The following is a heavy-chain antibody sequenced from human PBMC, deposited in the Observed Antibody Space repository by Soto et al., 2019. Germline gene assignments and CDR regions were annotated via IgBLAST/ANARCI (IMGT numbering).Heavy chain of an antibody. V-gene: IGHV3-23*01. CDR2: ISGSGYST. J-gene: IGHJ6*02. Sequence: EVQLLESGGGLVQPGGSLRLSCAASGFNFSSYAMSWVRQAPGEGLEWVSAISGSGYSTYYAVSVKGRFTISRDSSKNTLYLQMNSRGAGETAVYYWAPMGVWGPGTTVTVSS. CDR1: GFNFSSYA. CDR3: APMGV.